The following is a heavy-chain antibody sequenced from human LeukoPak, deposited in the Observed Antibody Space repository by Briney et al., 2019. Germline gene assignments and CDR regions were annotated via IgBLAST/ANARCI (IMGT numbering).Heavy chain of an antibody. CDR2: IKQDGSEK. Sequence: GGSLRLSCAASGFSISRNWMSWVRQAPGKGLEWVANIKQDGSEKYYVDSVKGRFTIYRDNAKNSLYLQMDSLRAEDTAVYYCARETTMKRWFDNWGQGTRVTVS. CDR1: GFSISRNW. D-gene: IGHD1-14*01. CDR3: ARETTMKRWFDN. V-gene: IGHV3-7*01. J-gene: IGHJ4*02.